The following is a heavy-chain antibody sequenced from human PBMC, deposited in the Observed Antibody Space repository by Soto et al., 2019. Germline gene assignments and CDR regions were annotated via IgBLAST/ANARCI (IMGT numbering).Heavy chain of an antibody. V-gene: IGHV1-2*02. CDR1: GYTFTGYY. J-gene: IGHJ6*02. CDR3: ATTPVVPAASWLV. D-gene: IGHD2-2*01. CDR2: INPNSGGT. Sequence: ASVKVSCKASGYTFTGYYTHWVRQAPGQGLEWMGWINPNSGGTNYAQKFQGRVSMTRDTSISTAYMELSRLRADDTAVYYCATTPVVPAASWLVWGQGTTVTVSS.